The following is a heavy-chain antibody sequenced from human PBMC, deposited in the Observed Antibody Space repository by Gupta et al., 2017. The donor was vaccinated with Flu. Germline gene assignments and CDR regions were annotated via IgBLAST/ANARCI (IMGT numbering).Heavy chain of an antibody. Sequence: EVQLVESGGGLVQPGRSLRLSCAASGFTFDDYAMHWVRQAPGKGLEWVSGISWNSGSIGYADSVKGRFTISRDNAKNSLYLQMNSLRAEDTALYYCAKAGTALEWLLGGGFDYWGQGTLVTVSS. D-gene: IGHD3-3*01. CDR1: GFTFDDYA. J-gene: IGHJ4*02. CDR2: ISWNSGSI. CDR3: AKAGTALEWLLGGGFDY. V-gene: IGHV3-9*01.